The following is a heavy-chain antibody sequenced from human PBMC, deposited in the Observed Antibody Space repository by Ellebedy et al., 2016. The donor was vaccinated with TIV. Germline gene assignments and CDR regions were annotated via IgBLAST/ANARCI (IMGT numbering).Heavy chain of an antibody. CDR2: ITTAGDS. Sequence: GGSLRLSCAASGFTFSSYDMHWVRQATGKGLEWVSAITTAGDSFYSGSVKCRFIISRENAKNSLYLQMNSLRAGDTAVYYCARVTRLSGWQQIDYWGQGTLVTVSS. J-gene: IGHJ4*02. CDR3: ARVTRLSGWQQIDY. V-gene: IGHV3-13*01. CDR1: GFTFSSYD. D-gene: IGHD6-19*01.